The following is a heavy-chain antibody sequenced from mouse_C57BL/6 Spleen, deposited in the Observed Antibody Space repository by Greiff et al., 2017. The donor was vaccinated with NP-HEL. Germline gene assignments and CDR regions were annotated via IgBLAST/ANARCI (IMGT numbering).Heavy chain of an antibody. CDR2: INPNNGGT. J-gene: IGHJ4*01. V-gene: IGHV1-18*01. Sequence: EVQLQQSGPELVKPGASVKIPCKASGYTFTDYNMDWVKQSHGKSLEWIGDINPNNGGTIYNQKFKGKATLTVDKSSSTAYMELRSLTSEDTAVYYCARSYYDYDGYYYAMDYWGQGTSVTVSS. CDR3: ARSYYDYDGYYYAMDY. D-gene: IGHD2-4*01. CDR1: GYTFTDYN.